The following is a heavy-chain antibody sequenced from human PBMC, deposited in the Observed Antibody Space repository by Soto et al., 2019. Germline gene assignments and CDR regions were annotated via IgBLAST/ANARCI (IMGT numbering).Heavy chain of an antibody. V-gene: IGHV4-34*01. Sequence: PSETQSLTCAVYGGSFSGYYWSWIRQPPGKGLEWIGEINRSGSTNYNPSLKSRVTISVDTSKNQFSLKLSSVTAADTSMYYCARVVYNTILGVVILDSWGQGTLVTVSS. D-gene: IGHD3-3*01. J-gene: IGHJ4*02. CDR2: INRSGST. CDR1: GGSFSGYY. CDR3: ARVVYNTILGVVILDS.